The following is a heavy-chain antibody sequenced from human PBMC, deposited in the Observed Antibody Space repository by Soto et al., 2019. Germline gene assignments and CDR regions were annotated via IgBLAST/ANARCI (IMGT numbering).Heavy chain of an antibody. CDR2: ITPDGTEQ. CDR1: GFTFNTYA. CDR3: AKRGILGAQGMAYFDL. V-gene: IGHV3-30*18. J-gene: IGHJ2*01. D-gene: IGHD1-26*01. Sequence: QVQLMETGGGVVQPGRSLRLSCAASGFTFNTYAMHWVRQAPGKGLEWVAVITPDGTEQYYADSVKGRFTISRDNSKHKLYLQMNSLRLEDMSIYHCAKRGILGAQGMAYFDLWGRGTLVTVSS.